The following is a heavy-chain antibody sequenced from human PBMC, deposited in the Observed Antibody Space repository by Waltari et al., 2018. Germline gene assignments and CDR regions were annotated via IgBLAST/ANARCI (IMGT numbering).Heavy chain of an antibody. V-gene: IGHV4-39*07. J-gene: IGHJ6*03. CDR1: GGSISSSSYY. D-gene: IGHD1-26*01. CDR2: IYYSGRT. CDR3: ARPVGATTLGYYMDV. Sequence: QLQLQESGPGLVKPSETLSLTCTVSGGSISSSSYYWGWIRQPPGKGLEWIGSIYYSGRTYYNPSLKSRVTISVDTSKNQFSLKLSSVTAADTAVYYCARPVGATTLGYYMDVWGKGTTVTVSS.